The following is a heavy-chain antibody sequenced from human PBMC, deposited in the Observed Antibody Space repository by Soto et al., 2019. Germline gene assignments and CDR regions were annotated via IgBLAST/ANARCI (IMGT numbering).Heavy chain of an antibody. CDR2: IDPSDSYT. D-gene: IGHD4-4*01. CDR1: GYSFTIYW. J-gene: IGHJ6*02. Sequence: GESLKFSCKGSGYSFTIYWISWVRQMPGKGLEWMGRIDPSDSYTNYSPSFQGHVTISADKSISTAYLQWSSLKASDTAMYYCATRSSPVYYYGMDVWGQGTTVTVSS. V-gene: IGHV5-10-1*01. CDR3: ATRSSPVYYYGMDV.